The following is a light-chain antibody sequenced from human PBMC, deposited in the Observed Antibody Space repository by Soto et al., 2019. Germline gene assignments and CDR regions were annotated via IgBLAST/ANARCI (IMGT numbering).Light chain of an antibody. CDR2: DAS. J-gene: IGKJ4*01. Sequence: EIVLTQSPATLSLSPGERATLSCRASQSVSRYLDWYQQKPGQGPRLLIYDASKRATGIPARFSGSGSGTDFTLTISSLEPEDFAVYYCQQRSNWPPGLTFGGGTKVEIK. V-gene: IGKV3-11*01. CDR3: QQRSNWPPGLT. CDR1: QSVSRY.